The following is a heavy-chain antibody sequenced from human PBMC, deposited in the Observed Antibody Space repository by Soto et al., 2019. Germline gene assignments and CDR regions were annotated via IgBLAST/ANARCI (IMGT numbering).Heavy chain of an antibody. CDR2: ISAYNGNT. J-gene: IGHJ4*02. CDR1: GYTFTSYG. CDR3: ARDLTKIREDTDFDY. V-gene: IGHV1-18*01. D-gene: IGHD3-10*01. Sequence: QVQLVQSGAEVKKPGASVKVSCKASGYTFTSYGISWVRQAPGQGLEWMGWISAYNGNTNYAQKLQDRVIMTTDPSTSTAYRELRSMTSDDTAIYYCARDLTKIREDTDFDYWGQGTLVTVSS.